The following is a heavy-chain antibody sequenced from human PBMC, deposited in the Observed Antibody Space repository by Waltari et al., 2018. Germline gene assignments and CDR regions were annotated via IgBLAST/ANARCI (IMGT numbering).Heavy chain of an antibody. CDR1: GFTFSSYS. V-gene: IGHV3-48*01. J-gene: IGHJ4*02. CDR3: ARISSSWPRDY. D-gene: IGHD6-13*01. CDR2: ISSSSSTI. Sequence: EVQLVESGGGLVQPGGSLRLSCAASGFTFSSYSMNWVRQAPWKGLEWVSYISSSSSTIYYADSVKGRFTISRDNAKNSLYLQMNSLRAEDTAVYYCARISSSWPRDYWGQGTLVTVSS.